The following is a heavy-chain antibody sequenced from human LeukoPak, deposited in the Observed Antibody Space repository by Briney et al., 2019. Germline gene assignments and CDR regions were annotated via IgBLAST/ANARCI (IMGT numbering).Heavy chain of an antibody. CDR1: GYSISSGYY. J-gene: IGHJ4*02. D-gene: IGHD5-18*01. V-gene: IGHV4-38-2*01. CDR2: TYHNGNT. CDR3: ARVRYNYGDSDY. Sequence: SETLSLTCAVSGYSISSGYYWGWIRQPPGKGLEWIGTTYHNGNTYYNPSLKSRVTISVDTSKNQFSLKLSSVTAADTAVYYCARVRYNYGDSDYWGRGTLVTVSS.